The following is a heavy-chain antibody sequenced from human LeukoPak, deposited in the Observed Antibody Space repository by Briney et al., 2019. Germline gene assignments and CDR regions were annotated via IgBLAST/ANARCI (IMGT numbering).Heavy chain of an antibody. V-gene: IGHV3-15*01. CDR1: GFTFSSVW. CDR3: TTGGSTAGN. Sequence: GGSLRLSCTASGFTFSSVWMSWVRQAPGKGLQWVGRIRKTADGGTADYAAPVQGRFSISRDDSKKTLYLQMNSLETEDTAVYYCTTGGSTAGNWGQGTLVTVSS. J-gene: IGHJ4*02. CDR2: IRKTADGGTA.